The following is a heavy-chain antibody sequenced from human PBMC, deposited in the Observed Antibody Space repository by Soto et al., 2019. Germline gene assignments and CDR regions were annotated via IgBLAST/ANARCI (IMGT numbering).Heavy chain of an antibody. J-gene: IGHJ4*02. D-gene: IGHD2-15*01. CDR3: AKGLYCGGGTCYAYPLDY. V-gene: IGHV3-23*01. CDR1: GFIFSTYV. CDR2: ISGGGDST. Sequence: GGSLRLSCAASGFIFSTYVMTWVRRAPGKGLEWVSAISGGGDSTYYADSVKGRFTISRDNSKNTLFLQMNSLRAEDTAVYYCAKGLYCGGGTCYAYPLDYWGQGTLVTVSS.